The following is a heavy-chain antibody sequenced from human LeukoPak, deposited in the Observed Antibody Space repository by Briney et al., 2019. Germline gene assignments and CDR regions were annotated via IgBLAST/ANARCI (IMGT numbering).Heavy chain of an antibody. D-gene: IGHD6-6*01. CDR2: IHYSGRT. CDR1: GVSVCFRDCF. Sequence: SETVSFNSSVSGVSVCFRDCFRRWIRQPPGKGLEWIGNIHYSGRTYYNPSLKSRVTTAIDTSKNHFSLKLTTITAAETAVNYCARHPEYSSSSGNNKYLLYCMAFWGQGTLVSVSS. J-gene: IGHJ4*02. CDR3: ARHPEYSSSSGNNKYLLYCMAF. V-gene: IGHV4-39*01.